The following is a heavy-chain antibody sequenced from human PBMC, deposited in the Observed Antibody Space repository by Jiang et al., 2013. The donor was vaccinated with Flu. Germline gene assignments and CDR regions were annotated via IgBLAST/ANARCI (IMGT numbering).Heavy chain of an antibody. CDR1: GSFSDYY. CDR2: IHHSGST. J-gene: IGHJ4*02. CDR3: ARGRGSWDFDY. Sequence: GSFSDYYWTWIRQSPGKGLEWIGGIHHSGSTSDNPSLSSRVTMSVDTSKKQFSLKLTSVTAADTAVYFCARGRGSWDFDYWGQGSPVTVSS. D-gene: IGHD6-13*01. V-gene: IGHV4-34*01.